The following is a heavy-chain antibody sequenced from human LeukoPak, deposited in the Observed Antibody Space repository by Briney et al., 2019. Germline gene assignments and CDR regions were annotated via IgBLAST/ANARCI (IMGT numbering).Heavy chain of an antibody. CDR1: GDSVSSNSVT. CDR3: ARRLTQYDCFDP. J-gene: IGHJ5*02. V-gene: IGHV6-1*01. CDR2: TYYRSTWYN. Sequence: QTLSLTCAISGDSVSSNSVTWNWIRQSPSRGLEWLGRTYYRSTWYNDYAVSVRGRITVNPDTSKNQFPLHLNSVTPEDTAVYYCARRLTQYDCFDPWGQGILVTVSS. D-gene: IGHD2-2*01.